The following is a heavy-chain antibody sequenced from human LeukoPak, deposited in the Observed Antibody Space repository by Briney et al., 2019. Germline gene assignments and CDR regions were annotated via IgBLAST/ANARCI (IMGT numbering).Heavy chain of an antibody. CDR2: INHSGST. J-gene: IGHJ4*02. CDR3: VANTVTTSYYFDY. D-gene: IGHD4-17*01. Sequence: KPSETLSLTCAVYGGSSSGYYWSWIRQPPGKGLEWIGEINHSGSTNYNPSLKSRVTISADTSKNQFSLKLSSVTAADTAVYYCVANTVTTSYYFDYWGQGTLVTVSS. CDR1: GGSSSGYY. V-gene: IGHV4-34*01.